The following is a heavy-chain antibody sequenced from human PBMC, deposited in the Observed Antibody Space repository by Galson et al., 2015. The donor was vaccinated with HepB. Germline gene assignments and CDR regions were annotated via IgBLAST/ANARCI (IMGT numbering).Heavy chain of an antibody. D-gene: IGHD3-10*01. CDR3: ARAPRISFGELMQPLTK. CDR1: GYTFTSYG. J-gene: IGHJ4*02. Sequence: SVKVSCKASGYTFTSYGISWVRQAPGQGLEWMGWISAYNRDTNYSQKLQGRVTMTTDTSTSTAYMELRSLRSDDTAVYYCARAPRISFGELMQPLTKWGLGTLVTVSS. CDR2: ISAYNRDT. V-gene: IGHV1-18*01.